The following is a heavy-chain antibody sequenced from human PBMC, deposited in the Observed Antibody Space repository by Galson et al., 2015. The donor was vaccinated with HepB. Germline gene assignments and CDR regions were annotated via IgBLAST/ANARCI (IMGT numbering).Heavy chain of an antibody. V-gene: IGHV3-21*01. CDR2: ISSSSSYI. D-gene: IGHD2-2*01. Sequence: SLRLSCAASGFTFSSYSMNWVRQAPGKGLEWVSSISSSSSYIYYADSVKGRFTISRDNAKNSLYLQMNSLRAEDTAVYYCARDRVVVPAARSLVYYYYYGMDVWGQGTTVTVSS. CDR1: GFTFSSYS. J-gene: IGHJ6*02. CDR3: ARDRVVVPAARSLVYYYYYGMDV.